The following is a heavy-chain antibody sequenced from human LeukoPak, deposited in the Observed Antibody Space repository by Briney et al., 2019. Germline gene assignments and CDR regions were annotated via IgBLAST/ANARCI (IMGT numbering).Heavy chain of an antibody. J-gene: IGHJ4*02. Sequence: PGRSLRLSCAASGFTVSSNYMSWVRQAPGKGLEWVSVIYSGGSTYYADSVKGRFTISRDNSKNTLFLQMNSLRAGDTAVYYCANLTPDSTTPTDFWGQGTLVTVSS. D-gene: IGHD1-1*01. CDR2: IYSGGST. CDR3: ANLTPDSTTPTDF. CDR1: GFTVSSNY. V-gene: IGHV3-66*01.